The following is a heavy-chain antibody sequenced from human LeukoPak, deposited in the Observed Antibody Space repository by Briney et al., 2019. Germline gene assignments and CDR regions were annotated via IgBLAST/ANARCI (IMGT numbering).Heavy chain of an antibody. D-gene: IGHD6-6*01. CDR3: ARSELEYLAGYFDY. CDR2: ISGYNDNT. Sequence: AASVKVSCKASGYTFTSYGISWVRQAPGQGLEWMGWISGYNDNTNYAQKLQGRVTMTTDTSMSTAYMELRSLRSDDTAVYYCARSELEYLAGYFDYWGQGTLVTVSS. CDR1: GYTFTSYG. J-gene: IGHJ4*02. V-gene: IGHV1-18*01.